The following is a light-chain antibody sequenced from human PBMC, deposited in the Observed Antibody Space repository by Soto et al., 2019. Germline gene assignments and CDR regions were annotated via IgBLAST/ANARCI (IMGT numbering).Light chain of an antibody. CDR3: HHRGKWPRT. J-gene: IGKJ2*01. V-gene: IGKV3-11*01. Sequence: EIVLTQSPATLSLSPGERATLSCRASQSVSSYLAWYQQKPGQAPRLLIYGASNRATGIPARFSGSGSGTDFTLTISSLEPEDFAVNYSHHRGKWPRTFGQGTELEIK. CDR2: GAS. CDR1: QSVSSY.